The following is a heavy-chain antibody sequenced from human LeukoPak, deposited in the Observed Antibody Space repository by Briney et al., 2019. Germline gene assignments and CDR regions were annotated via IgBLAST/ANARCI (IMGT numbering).Heavy chain of an antibody. CDR2: INHSGST. CDR3: ARGHSPVTTKVSYFQH. V-gene: IGHV4-34*01. CDR1: GGSFSGYY. D-gene: IGHD4-17*01. Sequence: SETLSLTCAVYGGSFSGYYWSWIRQPPGKGLEWIGEINHSGSTNYNPSLKSRVTVLVDTSKNQFSLKLSSVTAADTAVYYCARGHSPVTTKVSYFQHWGQGTLVTVSS. J-gene: IGHJ1*01.